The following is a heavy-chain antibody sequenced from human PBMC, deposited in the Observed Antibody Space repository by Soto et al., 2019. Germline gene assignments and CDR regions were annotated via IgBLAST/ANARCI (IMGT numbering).Heavy chain of an antibody. J-gene: IGHJ6*03. D-gene: IGHD3-16*01. V-gene: IGHV4-39*01. CDR3: ARQAGAFGYYMDV. CDR2: IYYTGST. Sequence: SETLSLTCTVSSGSISSSYYYWGWIRQPPGKGLEWIGAIYYTGSTYYNPPLQSRVTISVDTSKNQFSLKMSSVTAADTAVYFCARQAGAFGYYMDVWGKGATVTV. CDR1: SGSISSSYYY.